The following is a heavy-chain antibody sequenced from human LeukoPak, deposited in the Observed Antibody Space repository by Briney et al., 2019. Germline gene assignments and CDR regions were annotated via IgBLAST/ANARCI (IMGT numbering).Heavy chain of an antibody. CDR2: ISGSGGST. CDR3: ARDRPDAFDI. V-gene: IGHV3-23*01. J-gene: IGHJ3*02. Sequence: GSLRLSCAASGFTFSNYAMSWVRQAPGKGLEWVSSISGSGGSTYYTDSVKGRFTISRDNSKNTLYLQMNSLRAEDTAVYYCARDRPDAFDIWGQGTMVTVSS. CDR1: GFTFSNYA. D-gene: IGHD6-6*01.